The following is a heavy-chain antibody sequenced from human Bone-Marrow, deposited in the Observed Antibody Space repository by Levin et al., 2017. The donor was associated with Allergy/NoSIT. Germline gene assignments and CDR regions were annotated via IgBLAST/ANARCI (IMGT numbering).Heavy chain of an antibody. CDR3: ARSALGYGDAFDI. CDR1: GFTFSDYY. J-gene: IGHJ3*02. D-gene: IGHD3-16*01. V-gene: IGHV3-11*01. Sequence: GGSLRLSCAASGFTFSDYYMNWIRQAPGKGLEWVSYISSSSGSTVYYADSVKGRFTISRDNAKSSLYLQMNSLRAEDSAVYYCARSALGYGDAFDIWGQGTMVIVSS. CDR2: ISSSSGSTV.